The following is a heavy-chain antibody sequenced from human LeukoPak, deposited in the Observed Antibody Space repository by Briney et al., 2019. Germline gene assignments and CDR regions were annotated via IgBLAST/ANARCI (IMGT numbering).Heavy chain of an antibody. D-gene: IGHD6-13*01. CDR2: INPSGGST. V-gene: IGHV1-46*01. CDR3: AFTYSSSYGLDY. CDR1: GYTFTSYY. J-gene: IGHJ4*02. Sequence: ASVKVSCKASGYTFTSYYMHWVRQAPGQGLEWMGIINPSGGSTSYAQKFQGRVTMTRDTTTSTVYMELSSLRSEDTAVYYCAFTYSSSYGLDYWGQGTLVTVSS.